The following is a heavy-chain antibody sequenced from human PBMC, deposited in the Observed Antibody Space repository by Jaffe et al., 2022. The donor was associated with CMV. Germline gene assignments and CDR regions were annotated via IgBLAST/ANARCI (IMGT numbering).Heavy chain of an antibody. J-gene: IGHJ4*02. CDR2: IYSGGST. CDR1: GFIVNSNY. CDR3: AITSGYN. V-gene: IGHV3-53*01. Sequence: EVQLVESGGDLVQPGGSLRLSCAASGFIVNSNYMSWVRQAPGKGLEWVSIIYSGGSTYYADSVKGRFTISRDNSKNTLYLQMNSLRAEDTAIYYCAITSGYNWGQGTLVTVSS. D-gene: IGHD5-18*01.